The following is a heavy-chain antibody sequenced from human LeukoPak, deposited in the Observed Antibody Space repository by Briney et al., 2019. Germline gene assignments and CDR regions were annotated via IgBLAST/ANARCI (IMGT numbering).Heavy chain of an antibody. CDR1: GYTFTGYH. V-gene: IGHV1-2*02. Sequence: ASVKVSCKASGYTFTGYHMHWVRQAPGQGLEWMGCINPNSGDTNYAQRFQGRVTMTRDTSITTAYMELSSLRSDDTAVYYCAREVYGSGTYGFDYWGQGTLVTVSS. CDR2: INPNSGDT. CDR3: AREVYGSGTYGFDY. J-gene: IGHJ4*02. D-gene: IGHD3-10*01.